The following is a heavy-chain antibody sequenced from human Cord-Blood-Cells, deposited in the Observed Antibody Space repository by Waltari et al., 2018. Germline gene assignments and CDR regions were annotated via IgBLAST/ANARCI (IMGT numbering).Heavy chain of an antibody. D-gene: IGHD3-16*01. V-gene: IGHV3-33*01. J-gene: IGHJ5*02. CDR2: IWYDGSNK. Sequence: QVQLVESGGGVVQPGRSLRLACAASGFTFSSYGMHWVRQAPGKGLEGVAFIWYDGSNKYYADTLKGRFTISRDNSKNTLYLQMNSLRAEDTAVYYCARGRGRFDPWGQGTLVTVSS. CDR1: GFTFSSYG. CDR3: ARGRGRFDP.